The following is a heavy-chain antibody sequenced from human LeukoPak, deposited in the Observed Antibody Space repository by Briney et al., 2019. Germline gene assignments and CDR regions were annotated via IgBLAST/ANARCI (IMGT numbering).Heavy chain of an antibody. V-gene: IGHV1-8*01. CDR1: GYPFTSYH. D-gene: IGHD4/OR15-4a*01. Sequence: GASVKVSCKASGYPFTSYHVNWVRQATGQGPEWMGWMNPNTGKTAYAQKFQGRVYMSRDTSAGTVQMDLSSLTSDDTAVYFCARGVGLTTLANSAFDIWGQGTVVTVSS. CDR2: MNPNTGKT. CDR3: ARGVGLTTLANSAFDI. J-gene: IGHJ3*02.